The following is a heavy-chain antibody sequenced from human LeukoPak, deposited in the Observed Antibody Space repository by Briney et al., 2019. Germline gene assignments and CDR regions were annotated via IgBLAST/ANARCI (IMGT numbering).Heavy chain of an antibody. CDR2: ISGSSSST. CDR3: AKVLTVVAQGAFDI. V-gene: IGHV3-23*01. J-gene: IGHJ3*02. Sequence: GGSLRLSCAASGFTFSSYAMNWVRQAPGKGLEWVSSISGSSSSTYYADSVKGRFAISRDNSKNTLYLQMNSLRAEDTAVYYCAKVLTVVAQGAFDIWGQGTMVTVSS. D-gene: IGHD4-23*01. CDR1: GFTFSSYA.